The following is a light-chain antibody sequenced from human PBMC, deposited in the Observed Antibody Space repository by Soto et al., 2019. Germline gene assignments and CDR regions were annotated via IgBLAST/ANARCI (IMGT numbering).Light chain of an antibody. CDR3: QQANSFPPLT. J-gene: IGKJ4*01. V-gene: IGKV1D-12*01. Sequence: DIQMTQSPSSVSASVGDRVTITCRASQAISSWLAWYQQKPGKAPKLLIYAASSLQSGVPSRFSGSGSGTDFTLTSSSLQPEDFATYDCQQANSFPPLTFGGGTKVEIK. CDR2: AAS. CDR1: QAISSW.